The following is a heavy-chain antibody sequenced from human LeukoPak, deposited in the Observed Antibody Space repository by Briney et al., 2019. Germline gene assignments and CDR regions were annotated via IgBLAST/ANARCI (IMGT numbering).Heavy chain of an antibody. Sequence: SVKVSCKASGGTFSSYAISWVRQAPGQGLEWMGRIIPIFGTANYAQKFQGRVTITTDESTSTAYMELSNQRSEDTAVYYCARGPPGGCTRYRPSAEYFQHWGQGTLVTVSS. CDR2: IIPIFGTA. D-gene: IGHD2-8*01. J-gene: IGHJ1*01. CDR3: ARGPPGGCTRYRPSAEYFQH. V-gene: IGHV1-69*05. CDR1: GGTFSSYA.